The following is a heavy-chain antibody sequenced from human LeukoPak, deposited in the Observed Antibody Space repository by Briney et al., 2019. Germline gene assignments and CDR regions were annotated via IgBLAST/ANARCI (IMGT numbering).Heavy chain of an antibody. Sequence: GGSLRLSCAASGFTFSSYGMSWVRQAPGQGLEWVSAISGSVRSTYYSDSVKGRFTISKDTSKNTLYLQMNSLRAEDTAIYYCAKDQLNRFCSGGSCSITHDSWGQGTLVTVSS. CDR1: GFTFSSYG. J-gene: IGHJ4*02. V-gene: IGHV3-23*01. CDR3: AKDQLNRFCSGGSCSITHDS. CDR2: ISGSVRST. D-gene: IGHD2-15*01.